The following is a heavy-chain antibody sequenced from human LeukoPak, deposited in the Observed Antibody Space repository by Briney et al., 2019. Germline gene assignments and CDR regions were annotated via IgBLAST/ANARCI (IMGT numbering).Heavy chain of an antibody. J-gene: IGHJ5*02. D-gene: IGHD1-1*01. CDR3: ARDITTGTTRFDP. Sequence: ASVKVSCKASGYTFISYAIHWVRQAPGQRLEWMGWIHAGTGNTKYSQKFQGRVTITRDTSASTVHMELSRLRPEDTAVYYCARDITTGTTRFDPRGQGTLVTVSS. V-gene: IGHV1-3*01. CDR1: GYTFISYA. CDR2: IHAGTGNT.